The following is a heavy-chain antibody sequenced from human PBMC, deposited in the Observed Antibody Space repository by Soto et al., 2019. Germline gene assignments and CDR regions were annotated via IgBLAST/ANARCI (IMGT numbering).Heavy chain of an antibody. CDR1: GYTFTGYY. J-gene: IGHJ3*02. CDR2: INPNSGGT. D-gene: IGHD3-10*01. CDR3: ARDSGSSLSHAFDI. Sequence: ASVTVSCTASGYTFTGYYMHWVRQAPGQGLEWMGWINPNSGGTNYAQKFQGWVTMTRDTSISTAYMELSRLRSDDTAVYYCARDSGSSLSHAFDIWGQGTMVTVSS. V-gene: IGHV1-2*04.